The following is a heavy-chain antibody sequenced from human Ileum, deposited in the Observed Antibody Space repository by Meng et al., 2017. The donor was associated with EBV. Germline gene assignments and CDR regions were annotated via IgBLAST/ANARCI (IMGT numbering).Heavy chain of an antibody. D-gene: IGHD3-22*01. CDR3: ASSDYYRSDY. Sequence: QVQVQDSVPGLVNPSEPFSLTGAVSGGSISRSDGWSWVRQPPGKGLEWIGETSHSGSTNYSPSLKSRVTISLDKSKNQLSLKLNSVTAADTAVYYCASSDYYRSDYWGQGTLVTVSS. CDR2: TSHSGST. J-gene: IGHJ4*02. V-gene: IGHV4-4*02. CDR1: GGSISRSDG.